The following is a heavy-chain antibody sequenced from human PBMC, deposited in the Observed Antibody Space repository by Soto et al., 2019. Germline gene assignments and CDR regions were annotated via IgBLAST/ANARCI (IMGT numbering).Heavy chain of an antibody. D-gene: IGHD2-15*01. V-gene: IGHV6-1*01. J-gene: IGHJ6*02. CDR3: ARSEEDSDYYYYGMDV. CDR2: TYYRSRWYN. CDR1: GYSVSSNSVA. Sequence: QTLSLTCVICGYSVSSNSVAWNLVRQSPSRGLEWLGRTYYRSRWYNDYAVSVRSRIAINPDTSKNHFSLQLNSATPDDTAVYYCARSEEDSDYYYYGMDVWGQGTTVTVSS.